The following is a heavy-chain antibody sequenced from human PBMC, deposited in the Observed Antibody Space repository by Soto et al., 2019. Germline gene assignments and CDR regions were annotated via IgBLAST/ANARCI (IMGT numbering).Heavy chain of an antibody. D-gene: IGHD2-2*01. CDR3: ASHRLCGTSYYAVGGSQGVPYYYYGMDV. V-gene: IGHV1-69*12. Sequence: QVQLVQSGAEVKKPGSSVKVSCKASGGTFSSYAISWVRQAPGQGLEWMGGIIPIFGTADYAQIFQGRVTITADESTSTAYMELRRLRSEATAVYYCASHRLCGTSYYAVGGSQGVPYYYYGMDVWGQGTPVTVSS. J-gene: IGHJ6*02. CDR2: IIPIFGTA. CDR1: GGTFSSYA.